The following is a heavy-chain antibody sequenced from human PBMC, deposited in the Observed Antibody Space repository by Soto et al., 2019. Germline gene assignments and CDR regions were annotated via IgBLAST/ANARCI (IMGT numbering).Heavy chain of an antibody. J-gene: IGHJ3*02. CDR1: GYSFTSYW. Sequence: GESLKISCKGSGYSFTSYWIGWVRQMPGKGLEWMGIIYPGDSDTRYSPSFQGQVTISADKSISTAYLQWSSLKASDTAMYYCARQAYCGGDCYSGAFDIWGQGTMVTVS. CDR2: IYPGDSDT. V-gene: IGHV5-51*01. CDR3: ARQAYCGGDCYSGAFDI. D-gene: IGHD2-21*02.